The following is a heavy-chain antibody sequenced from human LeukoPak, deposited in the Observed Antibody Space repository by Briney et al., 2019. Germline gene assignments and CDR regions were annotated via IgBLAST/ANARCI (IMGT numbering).Heavy chain of an antibody. D-gene: IGHD3-22*01. V-gene: IGHV3-11*01. J-gene: IGHJ5*02. CDR1: GFTFSDYY. Sequence: GGSLRLSCAASGFTFSDYYMSWIRQAPGKGLEWVSYISSSGSTIYYADSVKGRFTISRDNAKNSLYLQMNSLRAEDTAVYYCARDQEPYYYESSGYSPWGQGTLVTVSS. CDR3: ARDQEPYYYESSGYSP. CDR2: ISSSGSTI.